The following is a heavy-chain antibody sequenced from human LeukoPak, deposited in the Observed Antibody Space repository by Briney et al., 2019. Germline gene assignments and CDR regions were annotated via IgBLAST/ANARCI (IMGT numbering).Heavy chain of an antibody. CDR1: GDSISSYY. V-gene: IGHV4-59*01. CDR2: IYYSGST. Sequence: SETLSLTCTVSGDSISSYYWSWIRQPPGKGLEWIGYIYYSGSTNYNPSLKSRVTISVDTSKNQFSLKLSSVTAADTAVYYCARRHYYYYGMDVWGQGTTVTVSS. J-gene: IGHJ6*02. CDR3: ARRHYYYYGMDV.